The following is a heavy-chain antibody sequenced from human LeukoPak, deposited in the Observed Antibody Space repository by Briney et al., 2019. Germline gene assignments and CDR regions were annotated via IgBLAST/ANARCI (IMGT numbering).Heavy chain of an antibody. CDR2: IYYSGST. D-gene: IGHD2-2*01. J-gene: IGHJ6*02. V-gene: IGHV4-39*01. Sequence: SETLSLTCTVSGGSISSSSYYWGWIRQSPGKGLEWIGSIYYSGSTYYNPSLKSRVTISVDTSKNQFSLKLSSVTAADTAVYYCVVVPAAAGYGMDVWGQGTTVTVSS. CDR3: VVVPAAAGYGMDV. CDR1: GGSISSSSYY.